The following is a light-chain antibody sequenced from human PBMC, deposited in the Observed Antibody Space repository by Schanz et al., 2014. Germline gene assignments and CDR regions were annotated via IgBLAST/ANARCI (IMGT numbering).Light chain of an antibody. Sequence: EIVLTQSPGTLSLSPGERATLSCRASQSVSSNLAWYQQKPGQAPRLLIYGASTRATGIPARFSGSGSGTDFTLTISSLAPEDVAVYYCQQRSNWPSFGGGTKVEIK. CDR1: QSVSSN. J-gene: IGKJ4*01. CDR2: GAS. CDR3: QQRSNWPS. V-gene: IGKV3-11*01.